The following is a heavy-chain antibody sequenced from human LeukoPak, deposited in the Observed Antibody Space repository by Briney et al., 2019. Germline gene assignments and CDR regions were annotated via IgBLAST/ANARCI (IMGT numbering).Heavy chain of an antibody. CDR1: GFTFSSYA. D-gene: IGHD1-1*01. Sequence: GGSLRLSCAAFGFTFSSYAINWVRQAPGKGLERVSVISDSGGSTFYADSVKGRFTISRDNSKNTLYLQMSGLRTEDTAAYYCARSLKWNLVGFDYWGQGTLVTVSS. J-gene: IGHJ4*02. V-gene: IGHV3-23*01. CDR3: ARSLKWNLVGFDY. CDR2: ISDSGGST.